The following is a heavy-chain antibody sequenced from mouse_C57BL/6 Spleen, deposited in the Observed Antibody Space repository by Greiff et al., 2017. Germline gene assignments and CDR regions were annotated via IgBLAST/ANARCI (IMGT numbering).Heavy chain of an antibody. Sequence: EVQLQESGPELVKPGASVKIPCKASGYTFTDYNMDWVKQSHGKSLEWIGNINPSNGGTNYNEKFKSKATLTVDKSSSTAYMQLSSLTSEDSAVYYCANYDYSYYAMDYWGQGTSVTVSS. J-gene: IGHJ4*01. CDR2: INPSNGGT. D-gene: IGHD2-4*01. V-gene: IGHV1-18*01. CDR1: GYTFTDYN. CDR3: ANYDYSYYAMDY.